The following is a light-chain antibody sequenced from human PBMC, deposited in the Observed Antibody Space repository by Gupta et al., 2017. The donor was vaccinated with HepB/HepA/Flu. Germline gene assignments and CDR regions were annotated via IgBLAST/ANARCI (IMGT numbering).Light chain of an antibody. CDR1: SSDVGAYNY. J-gene: IGLJ2*01. CDR3: SSQTITYTVV. Sequence: QSALTQPASVSGSPGQSITISCTGTSSDVGAYNYVSWYQQHPDKAPKLIIFDASNRPSGVSNRFSGSKSGNTASLTISGLQAEDEADYYCSSQTITYTVVFGGGTKLNVL. V-gene: IGLV2-14*03. CDR2: DAS.